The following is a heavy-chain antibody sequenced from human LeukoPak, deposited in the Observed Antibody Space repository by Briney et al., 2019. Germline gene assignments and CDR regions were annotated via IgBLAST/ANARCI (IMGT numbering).Heavy chain of an antibody. J-gene: IGHJ6*03. CDR2: IWYDGTNK. CDR3: AKDRQSYYYYYMDV. D-gene: IGHD6-6*01. CDR1: GFTFSSYG. V-gene: IGHV3-33*06. Sequence: GGSLRLSCAASGFTFSSYGMHWVRQAPDKGLEWGTVIWYDGTNKHYAASVKGRFIISRGNSKNALYLQMNSLRAEDTAVYYCAKDRQSYYYYYMDVWGKGTTVTVSS.